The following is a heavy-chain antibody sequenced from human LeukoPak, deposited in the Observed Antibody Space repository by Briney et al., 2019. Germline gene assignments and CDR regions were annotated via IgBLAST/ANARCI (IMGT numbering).Heavy chain of an antibody. CDR1: GGTFSSYA. Sequence: SVKVSCKASGGTFSSYAIRWVRQAPGQGLEWMGRIIPILGIANYAQKFQGRVTITADKFTSTAYMELSSLRSEDTAVYYCARSEGYYYDSSGPIVYWGQGTLVTVSS. V-gene: IGHV1-69*04. D-gene: IGHD3-22*01. J-gene: IGHJ4*02. CDR3: ARSEGYYYDSSGPIVY. CDR2: IIPILGIA.